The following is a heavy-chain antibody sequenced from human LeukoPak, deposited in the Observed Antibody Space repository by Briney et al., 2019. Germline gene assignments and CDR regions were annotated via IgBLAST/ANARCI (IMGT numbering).Heavy chain of an antibody. CDR2: ISYDGSNK. CDR3: AKVLWRGLDY. J-gene: IGHJ4*02. D-gene: IGHD2-21*01. V-gene: IGHV3-30*18. Sequence: GRSLRLSCAASGFTFSSYGMHWVRQAPGKGLEWVAVISYDGSNKYYADSVKGRFTISRDNSKNTLCLQMNSLRAEDTAVYYCAKVLWRGLDYWGQGTLVTVSS. CDR1: GFTFSSYG.